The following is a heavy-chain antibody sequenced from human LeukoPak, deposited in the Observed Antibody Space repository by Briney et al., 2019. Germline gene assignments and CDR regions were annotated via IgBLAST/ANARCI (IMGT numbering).Heavy chain of an antibody. D-gene: IGHD1-26*01. Sequence: ASVKVSCKASGYTFTSYDINWVRQAPGQGLVWMGWMNPNSGNTGYAQNFQGRVTMTRNTSISTAYMELSSLRSEDTAVYYCARRLVGATSPYYFVSWGPGALVTVSS. CDR2: MNPNSGNT. V-gene: IGHV1-8*01. CDR1: GYTFTSYD. J-gene: IGHJ4*02. CDR3: ARRLVGATSPYYFVS.